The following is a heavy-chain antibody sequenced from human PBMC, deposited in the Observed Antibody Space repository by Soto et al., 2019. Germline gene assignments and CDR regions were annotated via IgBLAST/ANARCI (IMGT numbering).Heavy chain of an antibody. CDR3: ARAGSAYVAAAEDYYYYMDV. Sequence: SSETLSLTCTVSGGSIGSSSSYWAWIRQPPGKGLEWIGSIYYSGTTYYNPSLKSRVTISVDKSKNQFSLKLSSVTAADTVVYYCARAGSAYVAAAEDYYYYMDVWGKGTTVTVSS. CDR1: GGSIGSSSSY. V-gene: IGHV4-39*07. J-gene: IGHJ6*03. D-gene: IGHD6-13*01. CDR2: IYYSGTT.